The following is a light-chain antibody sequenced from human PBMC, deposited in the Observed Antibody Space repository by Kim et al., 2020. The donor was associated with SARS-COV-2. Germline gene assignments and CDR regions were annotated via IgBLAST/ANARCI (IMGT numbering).Light chain of an antibody. CDR2: EVS. V-gene: IGLV2-8*01. CDR3: SSYAGNNYYV. J-gene: IGLJ1*01. Sequence: QSALTQPPSASGSAGQSVTISCTGTSSDVGGYNYVSWYQQHPGKAPKLMIYEVSKRPSGVPDRFSGSKSGNTASLTVSGLQAEDEADYYCSSYAGNNYYVFGNGTKVTVL. CDR1: SSDVGGYNY.